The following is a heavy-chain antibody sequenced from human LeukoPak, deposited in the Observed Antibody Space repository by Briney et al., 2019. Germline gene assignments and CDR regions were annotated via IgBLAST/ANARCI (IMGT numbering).Heavy chain of an antibody. Sequence: SETLSLTCTVSGGSISSYYWGWIRQPPGKGLEWIGSIYYSGTTYYNPSLKSRLTISVDTSKNQFSLKLSSVTAADTAVYYCARVDCSGGRCLGFDFWGQGTPVTVSS. CDR1: GGSISSYY. J-gene: IGHJ4*02. CDR2: IYYSGTT. CDR3: ARVDCSGGRCLGFDF. V-gene: IGHV4-39*07. D-gene: IGHD2-15*01.